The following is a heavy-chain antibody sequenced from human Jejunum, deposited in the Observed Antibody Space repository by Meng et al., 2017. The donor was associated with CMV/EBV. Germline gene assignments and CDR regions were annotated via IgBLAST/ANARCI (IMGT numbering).Heavy chain of an antibody. J-gene: IGHJ5*02. V-gene: IGHV4-59*01. CDR2: IYYTGGT. CDR1: GGSISGYY. CDR3: ARVRGWFDP. Sequence: SLTCTVSGGSISGYYWSWIRQPPGKGLEWVGYIYYTGGTNYNPSLESRASIALDRSKNQISLKLTSVTAADTAVYYCARVRGWFDPWGQGTLVTVSS.